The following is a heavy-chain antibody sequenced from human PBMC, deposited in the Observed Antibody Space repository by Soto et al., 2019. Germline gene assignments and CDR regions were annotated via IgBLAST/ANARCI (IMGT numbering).Heavy chain of an antibody. V-gene: IGHV1-3*01. Sequence: RASVKVSCKASGYTFTSYAMHWVRQAPGQRLEWMGWINAGNGNTKYSQKFQGRVTITRDTSASTAYMELSSLRSEDTAVYYCASYGSGSRTAPPYYGMDVWGQGTTVTVSS. CDR3: ASYGSGSRTAPPYYGMDV. J-gene: IGHJ6*02. CDR1: GYTFTSYA. D-gene: IGHD3-10*01. CDR2: INAGNGNT.